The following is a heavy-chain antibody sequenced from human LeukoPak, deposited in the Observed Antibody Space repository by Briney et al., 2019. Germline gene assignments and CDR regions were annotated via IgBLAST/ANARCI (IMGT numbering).Heavy chain of an antibody. CDR1: GYTLTELS. CDR2: FDPEDGET. D-gene: IGHD4-23*01. J-gene: IGHJ4*02. V-gene: IGHV1-24*01. Sequence: ASVTVSCKVSGYTLTELSMHWVRQAPGKGLEWMGGFDPEDGETIYAQKFLGRVTMTEDTSTDTAYMDLNSLRSEDTAVYYCATLSTTVVSPGVYWGQRTLVTVSS. CDR3: ATLSTTVVSPGVY.